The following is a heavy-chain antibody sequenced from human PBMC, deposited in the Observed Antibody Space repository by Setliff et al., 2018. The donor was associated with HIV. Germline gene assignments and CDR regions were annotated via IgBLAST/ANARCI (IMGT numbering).Heavy chain of an antibody. CDR1: GGSISSSSYY. CDR2: IYYSGAT. D-gene: IGHD1-26*01. J-gene: IGHJ4*02. Sequence: KPSETLSLTCTVSGGSISSSSYYWGWIRQPPGKGLEWIGSIYYSGATYYNPSLKSRVTLSVDTSNNQFSLKLSSVTAADTAVYYCARHLRWELPYYFDYWGQGTLVTVS. CDR3: ARHLRWELPYYFDY. V-gene: IGHV4-39*01.